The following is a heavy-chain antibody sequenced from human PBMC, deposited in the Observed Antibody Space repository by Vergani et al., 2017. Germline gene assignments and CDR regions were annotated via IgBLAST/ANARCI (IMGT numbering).Heavy chain of an antibody. Sequence: QVQLQQWGAGLLKPSETLSLTCAVYGGSFSGYYWSWIRQPPGKGLEWIGEINHSGSTNYNPSLKSQVTISIDTSKNQFSLKLSSVTAADTAVYYCARLTCYEILTGYLSYWYFDLWGRGTLVTVSS. CDR1: GGSFSGYY. CDR2: INHSGST. J-gene: IGHJ2*01. V-gene: IGHV4-34*01. D-gene: IGHD3-9*01. CDR3: ARLTCYEILTGYLSYWYFDL.